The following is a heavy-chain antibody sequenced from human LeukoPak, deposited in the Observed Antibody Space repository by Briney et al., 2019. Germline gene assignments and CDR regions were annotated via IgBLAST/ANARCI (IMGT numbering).Heavy chain of an antibody. CDR3: ARGTRDSSGWYGRVHHNWFDP. CDR1: GYTFTGYY. V-gene: IGHV1-2*02. Sequence: ASVKVSCKASGYTFTGYYMHWVGQAPGQGLEWMGWINPNSGGTNYAQKFQGRVTMTRDTSISTAYMELSRLRSDDTAVYYCARGTRDSSGWYGRVHHNWFDPWGQGTLVTVSS. CDR2: INPNSGGT. J-gene: IGHJ5*02. D-gene: IGHD6-19*01.